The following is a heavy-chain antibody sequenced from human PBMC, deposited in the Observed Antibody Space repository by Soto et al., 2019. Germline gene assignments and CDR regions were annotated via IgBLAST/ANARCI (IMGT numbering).Heavy chain of an antibody. CDR2: IKSKTDGGTT. V-gene: IGHV3-15*07. Sequence: GGSLRLSCAASGFTFSNAWMNWVRQAPGKGLEWVGRIKSKTDGGTTDYAAPVKGRFTISRDDSKNTLYLQMNSLKTEDTAVYYCTTTLDTAMVIYYYYGMDVWGQGTTVTVSS. CDR1: GFTFSNAW. D-gene: IGHD5-18*01. J-gene: IGHJ6*02. CDR3: TTTLDTAMVIYYYYGMDV.